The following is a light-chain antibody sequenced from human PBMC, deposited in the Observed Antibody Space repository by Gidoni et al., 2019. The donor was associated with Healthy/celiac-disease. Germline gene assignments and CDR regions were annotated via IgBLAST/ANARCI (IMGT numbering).Light chain of an antibody. V-gene: IGKV3-20*01. CDR2: GAS. CDR3: QQYGSFPLT. J-gene: IGKJ4*01. Sequence: LVLTPSPGPLSFSPGERATLSCRASQNVSSSYLAWYQQKPGKAPRLLIYGASSRATGIPDRFSGSGSGTDFTLTISRLEPEDFAVYYCQQYGSFPLTFGGGTKVEIK. CDR1: QNVSSSY.